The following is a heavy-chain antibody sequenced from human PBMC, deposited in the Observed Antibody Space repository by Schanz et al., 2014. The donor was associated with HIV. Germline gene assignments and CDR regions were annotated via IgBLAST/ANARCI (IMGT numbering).Heavy chain of an antibody. CDR2: INPSGGST. D-gene: IGHD3-16*01. Sequence: QVQLVQSGAEVKKPGASVKVSCKASGYTFTSYYMHWVRQAPGQGLEWMGIINPSGGSTSYAQKFQGRVVMTRDTSISTAYMELSGLTSDDTAVYYCARGLKDYYYALDVWGQGTTVIVSS. CDR3: ARGLKDYYYALDV. V-gene: IGHV1-46*01. J-gene: IGHJ6*02. CDR1: GYTFTSYY.